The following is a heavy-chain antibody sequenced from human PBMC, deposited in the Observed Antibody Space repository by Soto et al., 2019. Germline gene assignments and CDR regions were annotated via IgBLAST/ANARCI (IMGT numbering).Heavy chain of an antibody. CDR3: ASGRYDASGYFDY. V-gene: IGHV1-45*02. CDR1: GNTFTYVY. D-gene: IGHD3-22*01. CDR2: ITPFNGNT. J-gene: IGHJ4*02. Sequence: SVKVSCKGSGNTFTYVYLHWVRQAPGQALEWMGWITPFNGNTKYAQKFQDRVTLTGDTSLNTAYMELSSLRSDDTAMFYCASGRYDASGYFDYWGQGTLVTVSS.